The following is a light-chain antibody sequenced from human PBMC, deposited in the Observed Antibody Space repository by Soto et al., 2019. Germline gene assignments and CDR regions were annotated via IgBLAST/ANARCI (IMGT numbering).Light chain of an antibody. CDR2: MAS. Sequence: DIQMTQSPSTLSASVGDRVTITCRASQNLSTWLAWYQQKPGKAPKLLIYMASSLESGVPSRFSGSGSGTEFTLTISSLQPDDFATYYCQQYSKTFGQGTKVDIK. CDR3: QQYSKT. CDR1: QNLSTW. J-gene: IGKJ1*01. V-gene: IGKV1-5*03.